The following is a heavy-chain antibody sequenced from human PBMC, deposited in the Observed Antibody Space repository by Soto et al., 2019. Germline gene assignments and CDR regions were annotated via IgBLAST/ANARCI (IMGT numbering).Heavy chain of an antibody. Sequence: AGGSLRLSCAASGFTVSSNYMSWVRQAPGKGLEWVSVIYSGGSTYYADSVKGRFTISRDNSKNTLYLQMNSLRAEDTAVYYCARDCGSYYYDSSGPNAHYGMDVWGQGTTVTVSS. CDR3: ARDCGSYYYDSSGPNAHYGMDV. CDR2: IYSGGST. V-gene: IGHV3-53*01. CDR1: GFTVSSNY. J-gene: IGHJ6*02. D-gene: IGHD3-22*01.